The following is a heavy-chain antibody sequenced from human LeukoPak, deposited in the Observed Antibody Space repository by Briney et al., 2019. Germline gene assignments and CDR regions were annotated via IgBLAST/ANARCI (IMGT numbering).Heavy chain of an antibody. CDR3: VVGGSPGY. Sequence: GGSLRLSCAASGLAFSAYKMHWARQAPRKGLVWVSRISTDGYTTDYADFVQGRFTASRDNTKNTWSLEMDSLRAEDTAVYYCVVGGSPGYWGQGTLVTVSS. CDR1: GLAFSAYK. V-gene: IGHV3-74*01. J-gene: IGHJ4*02. CDR2: ISTDGYTT. D-gene: IGHD2-15*01.